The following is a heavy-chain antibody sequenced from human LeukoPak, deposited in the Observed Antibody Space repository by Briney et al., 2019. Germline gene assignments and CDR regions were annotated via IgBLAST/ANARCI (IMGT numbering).Heavy chain of an antibody. Sequence: ASVKVSCKASGYTFTSYDINWVRQATGQGLEWMGWMNPNSGNTGYAQKFQGRVTMTRNTSISTAYMELSSLRSEDTAVYYCAKGSGILWFGESLREDWGQGTLVTVSS. CDR1: GYTFTSYD. CDR3: AKGSGILWFGESLRED. J-gene: IGHJ4*02. D-gene: IGHD3-10*01. V-gene: IGHV1-8*01. CDR2: MNPNSGNT.